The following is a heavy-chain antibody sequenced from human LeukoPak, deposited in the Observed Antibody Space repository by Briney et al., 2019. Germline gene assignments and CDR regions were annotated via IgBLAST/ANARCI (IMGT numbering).Heavy chain of an antibody. D-gene: IGHD1-1*01. CDR2: IYYSGST. V-gene: IGHV4-4*07. J-gene: IGHJ4*02. Sequence: PSETLSLTCTVSGGSISSYYWSWIRQPAGKGLEWIGSIYYSGSTYYNPSLKSRVTISVDTSKNQFSLKLSSVTAADTAVYYCARVRGTGSYFDYWGQGTLVTVSS. CDR1: GGSISSYY. CDR3: ARVRGTGSYFDY.